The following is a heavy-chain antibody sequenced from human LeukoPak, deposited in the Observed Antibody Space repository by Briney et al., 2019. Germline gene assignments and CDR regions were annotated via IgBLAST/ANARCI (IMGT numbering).Heavy chain of an antibody. CDR2: ISGSGGST. V-gene: IGHV3-23*01. Sequence: AGGSLRLSCTASGFTFGDYAMSWFRQAPGKGLEWVSGISGSGGSTYYADSVKGRFTISRDNSKNTLYLQMNSLRAEDTAVYYCAKTPRGEYSSSWYFDYWGQGTLVTVSS. CDR1: GFTFGDYA. D-gene: IGHD6-13*01. J-gene: IGHJ4*02. CDR3: AKTPRGEYSSSWYFDY.